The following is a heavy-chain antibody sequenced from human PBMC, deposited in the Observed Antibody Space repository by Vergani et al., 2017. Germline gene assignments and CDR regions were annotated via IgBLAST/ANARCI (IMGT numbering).Heavy chain of an antibody. CDR1: GMSIINNNYY. CDR2: IYDSRNN. D-gene: IGHD6-6*01. V-gene: IGHV4-39*01. Sequence: QLQLQESGPRLVKPSDPLSLPCSLSGMSIINNNYYWGWIRQPPGKGLEWIGSIYDSRNNNYSPSLKSRVSISVDTSKNQFSLNLTSVTAADTAVYYCARHLRQLARNDVFDIWGHGTLVTVSS. CDR3: ARHLRQLARNDVFDI. J-gene: IGHJ3*02.